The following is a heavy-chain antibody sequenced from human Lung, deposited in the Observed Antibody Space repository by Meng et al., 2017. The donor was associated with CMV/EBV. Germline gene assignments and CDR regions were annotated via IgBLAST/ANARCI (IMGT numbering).Heavy chain of an antibody. Sequence: SCAASGFTFNDAWMNWVRQAPGKGLEWVGRIKTKTDGGTTDYAAPVKGGFTISRDDSKNTLYMRMNSLKTEDTAVYYCTAGLYDSGGVDQLGQGXLVTVSS. V-gene: IGHV3-15*01. CDR2: IKTKTDGGTT. CDR1: GFTFNDAW. D-gene: IGHD3-22*01. CDR3: TAGLYDSGGVDQ. J-gene: IGHJ4*02.